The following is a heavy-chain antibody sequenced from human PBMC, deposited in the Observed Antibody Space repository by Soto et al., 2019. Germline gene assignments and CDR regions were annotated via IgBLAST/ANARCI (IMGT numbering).Heavy chain of an antibody. CDR1: DDSITSRNYY. Sequence: SETLSLTCTVSDDSITSRNYYWNWIRQPPGKGLESIGYIHYSGNTYYNPSLKSRVIISLDTSNNQFSLKLSSVTAADTAVYYCARELFGRSVWFDPWGQGTLVTVSS. V-gene: IGHV4-30-4*02. CDR2: IHYSGNT. J-gene: IGHJ5*02. D-gene: IGHD3-10*01. CDR3: ARELFGRSVWFDP.